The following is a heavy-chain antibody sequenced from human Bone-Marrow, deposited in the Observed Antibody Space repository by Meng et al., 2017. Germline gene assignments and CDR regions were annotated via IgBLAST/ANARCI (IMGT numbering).Heavy chain of an antibody. J-gene: IGHJ4*02. CDR2: IDDSGST. D-gene: IGHD5-12*01. CDR1: GGSINSGSVY. V-gene: IGHV4-31*01. CDR3: TTAGLDEYSGWFYFDS. Sequence: SETLSLTCTVSGGSINSGSVYWSWIRQHPGKGLEWIGYIDDSGSTHYNPSLKSPVTISVDTSKNQFSLQLSSVTAADTAVYFCTTAGLDEYSGWFYFDSWGQGTLVTVSS.